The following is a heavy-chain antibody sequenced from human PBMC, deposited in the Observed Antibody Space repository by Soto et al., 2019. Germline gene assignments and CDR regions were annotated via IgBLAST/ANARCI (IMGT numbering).Heavy chain of an antibody. D-gene: IGHD2-8*01. CDR3: ARWVYYYDN. CDR2: IGGSGDWT. Sequence: PGGSLRLSCAASGFTFGSYAMSWVRQGPGKGLEWVSAIGGSGDWTYYADSVKGRFTISRDNSKNTLYLQMNSLRAEDTALYYCARWVYYYDNWGQGTLVTVSS. V-gene: IGHV3-23*01. J-gene: IGHJ4*02. CDR1: GFTFGSYA.